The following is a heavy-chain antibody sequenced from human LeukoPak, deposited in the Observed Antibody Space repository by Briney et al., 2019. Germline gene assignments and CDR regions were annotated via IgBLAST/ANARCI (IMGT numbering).Heavy chain of an antibody. CDR1: GYSISSGYY. J-gene: IGHJ6*02. V-gene: IGHV3-11*01. Sequence: LSLTCTVSGYSISSGYYMSWIRQAPGKGPEWVSYISSSGSTIYYADSVKGRFTISRDNAKNSLYLQMNSLRAEDTAVYYCARRGYCSSTSCYGYYYYGMDVWGQGTTVTVSS. D-gene: IGHD2-2*01. CDR2: ISSSGSTI. CDR3: ARRGYCSSTSCYGYYYYGMDV.